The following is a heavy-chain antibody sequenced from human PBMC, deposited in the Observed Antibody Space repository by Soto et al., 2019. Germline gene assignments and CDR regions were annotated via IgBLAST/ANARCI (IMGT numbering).Heavy chain of an antibody. V-gene: IGHV3-30*03. CDR2: ISYDGINK. CDR1: GFTFNTYG. Sequence: ESGGGVVQPGRSLGLSCAASGFTFNTYGMHWVRQAPGKGLEGVAAISYDGINKYYVDSVKGRFTISRDNSKNTLYVQMNRLRAEDTALYYCARSPQPARGIHWYFDLWGRGILVTVSS. CDR3: ARSPQPARGIHWYFDL. D-gene: IGHD2-15*01. J-gene: IGHJ2*01.